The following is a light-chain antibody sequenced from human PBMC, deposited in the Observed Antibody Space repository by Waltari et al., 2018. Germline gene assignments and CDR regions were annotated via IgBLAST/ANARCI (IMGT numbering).Light chain of an antibody. Sequence: SSELTQDPAVSVALGRTIRITCQGDSLRTSYASWYQVKPGQAPVLVVFGKAKRPSGVPDRFSGDTSETTSSLTITGAQAEDEADYYCSSRNGRASQVVFAGGTKVTVL. V-gene: IGLV3-19*01. CDR3: SSRNGRASQVV. CDR1: SLRTSY. J-gene: IGLJ2*01. CDR2: GKA.